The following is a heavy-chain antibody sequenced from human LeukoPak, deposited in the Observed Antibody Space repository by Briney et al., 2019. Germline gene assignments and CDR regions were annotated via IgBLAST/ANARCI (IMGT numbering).Heavy chain of an antibody. J-gene: IGHJ4*02. Sequence: GGSLRLSCAASGFIFTNYWMSWVRQAPGKGLEGVASIWPDGSTKYYVDSVKGRFTISRDNAKSSLYLQVSSLRGEDTAVYYCARLFGSVTTYDYWGQGTLVAVSS. V-gene: IGHV3-7*01. CDR2: IWPDGSTK. D-gene: IGHD3-3*01. CDR1: GFIFTNYW. CDR3: ARLFGSVTTYDY.